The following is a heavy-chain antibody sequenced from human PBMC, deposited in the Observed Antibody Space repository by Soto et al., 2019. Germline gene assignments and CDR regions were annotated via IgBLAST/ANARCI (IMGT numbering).Heavy chain of an antibody. CDR2: INDSGGT. CDR1: GGSFSGYY. V-gene: IGHV4-34*01. D-gene: IGHD1-26*01. CDR3: ARGVWELRFQH. J-gene: IGHJ1*01. Sequence: QLQLQQWGAGLLKPSETLSLTCALYGGSFSGYYWSWIRQPPGKGLGWIGEINDSGGTNYSPSLKSRVTMSVDTSKNQFSLKLTSVTAADTAVSFCARGVWELRFQHWGQGTLVTVSS.